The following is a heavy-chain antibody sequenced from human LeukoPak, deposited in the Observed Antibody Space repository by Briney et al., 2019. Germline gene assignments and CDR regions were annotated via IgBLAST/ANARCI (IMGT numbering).Heavy chain of an antibody. V-gene: IGHV3-23*01. CDR1: GFPLSSYA. CDR3: AKGLQYCSGGSCSPYYFDY. Sequence: GGSLRLSCAASGFPLSSYAMSWVRQAPGKGLEWVSAISGSGGSTYYADSVKGRFTTSRDNSKNTLYLQMNSLRAEDTAVYYCAKGLQYCSGGSCSPYYFDYWGQGTLVTVSS. CDR2: ISGSGGST. D-gene: IGHD2-15*01. J-gene: IGHJ4*02.